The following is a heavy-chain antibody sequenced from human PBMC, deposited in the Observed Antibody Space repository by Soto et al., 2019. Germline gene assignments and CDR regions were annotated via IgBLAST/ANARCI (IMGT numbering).Heavy chain of an antibody. V-gene: IGHV1-69*02. CDR3: ARGLLEYSSGWYNPAGRPPLDY. J-gene: IGHJ4*02. D-gene: IGHD6-19*01. Sequence: GASVKVSCKASGGTFSSYTISWVRQAPGQGLEWMGRIIPILGIANYAQKFQGRVTITADKSTSTAYMELSSLRSEDTAVYYCARGLLEYSSGWYNPAGRPPLDYWGQGTLVTVSS. CDR1: GGTFSSYT. CDR2: IIPILGIA.